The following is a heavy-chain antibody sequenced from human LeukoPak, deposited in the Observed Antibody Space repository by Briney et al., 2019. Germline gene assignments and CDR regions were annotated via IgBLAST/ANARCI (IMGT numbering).Heavy chain of an antibody. CDR3: ARGGEHSSSIGY. V-gene: IGHV4-39*01. J-gene: IGHJ4*02. CDR1: GGSISSSSYY. Sequence: PSETLSLTCTVSGGSISSSSYYWGWIRQPPGKGLEWIGSIYYSGSTYYNPSLKSRVTISVDTSKNQFSLKLSSVTAADTAVYYCARGGEHSSSIGYWGQGTLVTVSS. D-gene: IGHD6-6*01. CDR2: IYYSGST.